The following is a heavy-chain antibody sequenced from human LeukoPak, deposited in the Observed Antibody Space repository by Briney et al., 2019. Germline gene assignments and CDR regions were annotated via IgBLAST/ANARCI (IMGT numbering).Heavy chain of an antibody. V-gene: IGHV3-30*18. CDR3: AKVSIAAAGYFDY. D-gene: IGHD6-13*01. CDR1: GFTFSSYG. J-gene: IGHJ4*02. CDR2: ISYDGSNK. Sequence: GGSLRLSCAASGFTFSSYGMHWVRQAPGKGLEWVAVISYDGSNKYYADSVKGRFTISRDNSKNTLYLQMNGLRAEDTAVYYCAKVSIAAAGYFDYWGQGTLVTVSS.